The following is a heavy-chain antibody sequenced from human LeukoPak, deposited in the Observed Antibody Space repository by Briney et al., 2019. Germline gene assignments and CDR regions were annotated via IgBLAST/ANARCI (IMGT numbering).Heavy chain of an antibody. CDR1: GFTFSSYA. CDR2: ISGRGGST. V-gene: IGHV3-23*01. J-gene: IGHJ5*02. D-gene: IGHD1-14*01. CDR3: AKDRRYEGVPFDP. Sequence: PGGSLRLSCAASGFTFSSYAMSWVRQAPGKGLEWVSAISGRGGSTYFADSVKGRFTVSRDNSKNTLYLQMNSLRAEDTALYYCAKDRRYEGVPFDPWGQGTLVTVSS.